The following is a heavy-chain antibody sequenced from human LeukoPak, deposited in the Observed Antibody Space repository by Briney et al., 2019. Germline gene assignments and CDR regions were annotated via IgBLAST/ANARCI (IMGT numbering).Heavy chain of an antibody. V-gene: IGHV4-59*01. CDR3: ARAPVPAYYDFWSGYPPNWFDP. CDR2: IYYSGST. J-gene: IGHJ5*02. CDR1: GGSISPYF. Sequence: SETLSLTCSVSGGSISPYFWSWIRQPPGEGLEWIGYIYYSGSTYYNPSLKSRVTISVDTSKNQFSLKLSSVTAADTAVYYCARAPVPAYYDFWSGYPPNWFDPWGQGTLVTVSS. D-gene: IGHD3-3*01.